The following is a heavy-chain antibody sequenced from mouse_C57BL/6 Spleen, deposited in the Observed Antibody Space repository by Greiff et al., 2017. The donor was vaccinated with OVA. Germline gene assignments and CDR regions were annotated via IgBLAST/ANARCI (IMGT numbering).Heavy chain of an antibody. Sequence: VHVKQSGAELVRPGASVKLSCTASGFNIKDDYMHWVKQRPEQGLEWIGWIDPENGDTEYASKFQGKATITADTSSNTAYLQLSSLTSEDTAVYYGTTGYGSSYGNYAMDYWGQGTSVTVSS. CDR1: GFNIKDDY. CDR2: IDPENGDT. V-gene: IGHV14-4*01. CDR3: TTGYGSSYGNYAMDY. D-gene: IGHD1-1*01. J-gene: IGHJ4*01.